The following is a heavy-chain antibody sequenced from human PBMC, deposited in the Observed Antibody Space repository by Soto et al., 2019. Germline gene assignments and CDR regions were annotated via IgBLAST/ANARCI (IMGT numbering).Heavy chain of an antibody. CDR1: GCTFTSYG. D-gene: IGHD3-10*01. J-gene: IGHJ6*02. CDR3: AREESTMVRGVIITLSYYYGMDV. Sequence: ASVKVSCKASGCTFTSYGISWVRQAPGQGLEWMGWISAYNGNTNYAQKLQGRVTMTTDTSTSTAYMELRSLRSDDTAVYYCAREESTMVRGVIITLSYYYGMDVWGQGTTVTVSS. V-gene: IGHV1-18*04. CDR2: ISAYNGNT.